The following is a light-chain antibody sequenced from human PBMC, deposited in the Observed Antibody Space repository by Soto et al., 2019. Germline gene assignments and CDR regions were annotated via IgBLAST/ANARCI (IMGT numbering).Light chain of an antibody. CDR3: QQYNSHPYT. V-gene: IGKV1-5*03. CDR1: QSISSW. Sequence: DIQMTQSPSTLSASVGDRVTITCRASQSISSWLAWYQQKPGKAPKLLIYQASSLQGGVPSRFSGSGSGTEFTLTIRSLQPGDFATYYCQQYNSHPYTFGQGTKLEIK. J-gene: IGKJ2*01. CDR2: QAS.